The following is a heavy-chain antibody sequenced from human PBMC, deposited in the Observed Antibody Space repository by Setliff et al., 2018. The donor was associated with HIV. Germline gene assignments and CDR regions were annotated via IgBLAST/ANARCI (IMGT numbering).Heavy chain of an antibody. Sequence: SETLSLTCNVSGDSISTSTYYWGWVRQSPGRGLEWIGSISSSGSTTYHPSLRSRVTVSAATSKNQFSLKLTSVTAADAAVYFCARDPHYFDTSGHYSWFYFDYWGQGTLVTVSS. CDR3: ARDPHYFDTSGHYSWFYFDY. CDR1: GDSISTSTYY. CDR2: ISSSGST. J-gene: IGHJ4*02. D-gene: IGHD3-22*01. V-gene: IGHV4-39*07.